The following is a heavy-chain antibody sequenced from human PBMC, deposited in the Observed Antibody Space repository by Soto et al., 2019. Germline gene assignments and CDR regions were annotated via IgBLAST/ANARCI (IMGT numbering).Heavy chain of an antibody. D-gene: IGHD4-17*01. CDR2: IFFSGST. J-gene: IGHJ4*02. CDR3: VRLDYGDYAFDQ. CDR1: GGSIRSSDYY. V-gene: IGHV4-30-4*01. Sequence: QVQLQESGPGLMKSSQTLSLTCTVSGGSIRSSDYYWNWIRQPPGKGLEWIGYIFFSGSTDYNPSLKSRVTISLDTSTNQFSRKLSSVTAADTAVYYCVRLDYGDYAFDQWGQGTLVTVSS.